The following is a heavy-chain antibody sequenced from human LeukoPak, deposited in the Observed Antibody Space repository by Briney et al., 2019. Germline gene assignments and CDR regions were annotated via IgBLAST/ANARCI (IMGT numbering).Heavy chain of an antibody. D-gene: IGHD3-3*01. J-gene: IGHJ4*02. CDR3: ARPSGSVTIFGVVDYFDC. Sequence: GGSLRLSCVVSGFTFTNYGMHWVRQAPGKGLDWVASIAYDGSNENYAESVKGRFTISRDNSKNTLYLQLNSLRAEDTAVYYCARPSGSVTIFGVVDYFDCWGQGSLVTVSS. CDR2: IAYDGSNE. V-gene: IGHV3-30*04. CDR1: GFTFTNYG.